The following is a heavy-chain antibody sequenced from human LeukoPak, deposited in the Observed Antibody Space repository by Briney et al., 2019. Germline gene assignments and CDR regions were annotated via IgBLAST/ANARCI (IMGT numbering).Heavy chain of an antibody. Sequence: PSETLSLTCTVSGGSISSGSYYWSWIRQPAGKGLEWIGRIYTSGSTNYNPSLKSRVTISVDTSKNQFSLKLSSVTAADTAVYYCAREDVIISYYYDSSGYPNGYYMDVWGKGTTVTISS. D-gene: IGHD3-22*01. V-gene: IGHV4-61*02. J-gene: IGHJ6*03. CDR3: AREDVIISYYYDSSGYPNGYYMDV. CDR1: GGSISSGSYY. CDR2: IYTSGST.